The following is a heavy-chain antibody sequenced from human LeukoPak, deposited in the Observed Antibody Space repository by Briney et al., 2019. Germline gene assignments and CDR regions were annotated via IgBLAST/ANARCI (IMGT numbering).Heavy chain of an antibody. CDR2: IYHSGNT. CDR3: ARVVPLSLQLRLKAFDI. V-gene: IGHV4-38-2*02. D-gene: IGHD5-24*01. Sequence: SETLSLTCTVSGYSISNGYYWGWIRQPPGKGLEWIGSIYHSGNTYYNPSLKSRVTISIDTSKNQFSLKLSSVTAADTAVYYCARVVPLSLQLRLKAFDIWGQGTMVTVSS. CDR1: GYSISNGYY. J-gene: IGHJ3*02.